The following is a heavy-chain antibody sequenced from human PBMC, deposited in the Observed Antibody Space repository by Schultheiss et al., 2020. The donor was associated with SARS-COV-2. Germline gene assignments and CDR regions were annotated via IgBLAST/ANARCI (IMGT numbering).Heavy chain of an antibody. D-gene: IGHD6-19*01. CDR3: ARDALYSSGPGYFDY. CDR2: ISYDGSNK. Sequence: GESLKISCAASGFTFSSYAMHWVRQAPGKGLEWVAVISYDGSNKYYADSVKGRFTISRDNSKNSLYLQMNSLRAEDTAVYYCARDALYSSGPGYFDYWGQGTLVTVSS. V-gene: IGHV3-30*07. J-gene: IGHJ4*02. CDR1: GFTFSSYA.